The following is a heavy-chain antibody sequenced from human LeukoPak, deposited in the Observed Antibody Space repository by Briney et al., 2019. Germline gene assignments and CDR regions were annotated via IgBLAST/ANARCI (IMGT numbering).Heavy chain of an antibody. J-gene: IGHJ3*02. CDR2: ISGSGGST. CDR1: GFTFSSYA. CDR3: AKPNYDILTGYQDDAFDI. V-gene: IGHV3-23*01. D-gene: IGHD3-9*01. Sequence: PGGSLRLSCAASGFTFSSYAMSWVRQAPGKGLEWVSAISGSGGSTYYADSVKGRFTISRDNSKNTLYLEMNSLRAEDTAVYYCAKPNYDILTGYQDDAFDIWGQGTMVTVSS.